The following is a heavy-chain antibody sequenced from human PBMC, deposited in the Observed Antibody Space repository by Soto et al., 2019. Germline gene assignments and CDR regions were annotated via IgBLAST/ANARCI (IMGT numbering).Heavy chain of an antibody. CDR1: GYTFTSYG. D-gene: IGHD3-16*02. CDR2: ISAYNGNT. J-gene: IGHJ3*02. CDR3: ARDEWDDYVWGSYRYGPNAFDI. Sequence: ASVKVSCKASGYTFTSYGISWVRQAPGQGLEWMGWISAYNGNTNYAQKLQGRVTMTTDTSTSTAYMELRSLRSEDTAVYYCARDEWDDYVWGSYRYGPNAFDIWGKGTMVTVSS. V-gene: IGHV1-18*01.